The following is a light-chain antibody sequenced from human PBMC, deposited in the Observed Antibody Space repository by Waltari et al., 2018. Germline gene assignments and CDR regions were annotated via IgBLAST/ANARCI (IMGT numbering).Light chain of an antibody. J-gene: IGLJ3*02. V-gene: IGLV2-14*01. CDR3: SSFTATVTPHWV. Sequence: QSALTQPASVSGSPGQSITISCSGTNADLGTYCPVPWFQPPPGAAPKLILYAVINRPSGVSSRFSGSKSDNTASLTISGLQPEDEADYYCSSFTATVTPHWVFGGGTKLTVL. CDR1: NADLGTYCP. CDR2: AVI.